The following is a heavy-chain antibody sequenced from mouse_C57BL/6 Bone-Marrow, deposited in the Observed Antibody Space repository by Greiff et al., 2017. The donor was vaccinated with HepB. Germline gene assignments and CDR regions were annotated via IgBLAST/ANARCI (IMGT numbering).Heavy chain of an antibody. D-gene: IGHD6-1*01. CDR2: INPNNGGT. CDR1: GYTFTDYY. J-gene: IGHJ3*01. V-gene: IGHV1-26*01. Sequence: EVQLQQSGPELVKPGASVKISCKASGYTFTDYYMNWVKQSHGKSLEWIGDINPNNGGTSYNQKFKGKATLTVDKSSSTAYMELRSLTSEDSAVYYCARRAAKGFACWGQGTLVTVSA. CDR3: ARRAAKGFAC.